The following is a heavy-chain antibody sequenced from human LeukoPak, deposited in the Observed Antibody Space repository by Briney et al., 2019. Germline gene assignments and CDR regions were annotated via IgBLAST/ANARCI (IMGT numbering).Heavy chain of an antibody. J-gene: IGHJ4*02. V-gene: IGHV3-48*04. CDR1: GFTFSNYN. CDR2: ITLSRSTI. Sequence: EGSLRLSCAASGFTFSNYNMHWVRQAPGKGLEWVSYITLSRSTIYYADSVEGRFTISRDDAKNSLYLQMNSLRAEDTAVYYCARVEGSYFDYWGQGTLVTVSS. CDR3: ARVEGSYFDY. D-gene: IGHD3-10*01.